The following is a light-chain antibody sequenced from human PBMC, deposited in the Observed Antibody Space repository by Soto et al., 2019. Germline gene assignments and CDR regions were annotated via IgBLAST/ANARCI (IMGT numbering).Light chain of an antibody. V-gene: IGKV3-15*01. CDR2: GAS. Sequence: EIVMTQSPATLSVSPGERATLSCRASQSVSSNLAWYQQKPGQAPRLLIYGASTRATGIPARFSGSGSGTEFTLTIGSLQSEDFAVYCCQQYNNWPYTFGQGTKLEIK. J-gene: IGKJ2*01. CDR3: QQYNNWPYT. CDR1: QSVSSN.